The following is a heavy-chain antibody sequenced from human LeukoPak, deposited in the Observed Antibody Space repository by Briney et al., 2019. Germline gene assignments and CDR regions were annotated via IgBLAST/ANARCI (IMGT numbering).Heavy chain of an antibody. J-gene: IGHJ4*02. CDR2: ISYDGNTK. Sequence: GGSLRLSCAASGFTFGSHSMNWVRQAPGKGLEWVTIISYDGNTKYNADSVKGRFTISRDDSKNTLYLQMNSLRVEDTAVYYCARTPGHTSSWYADFWGQGTLVTVSS. CDR3: ARTPGHTSSWYADF. V-gene: IGHV3-30*03. CDR1: GFTFGSHS. D-gene: IGHD6-13*01.